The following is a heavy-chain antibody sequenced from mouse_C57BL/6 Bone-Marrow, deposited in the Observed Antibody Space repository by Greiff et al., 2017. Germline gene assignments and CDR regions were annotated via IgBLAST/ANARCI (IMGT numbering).Heavy chain of an antibody. D-gene: IGHD1-1*01. CDR3: ASPVVAPHWYFDV. CDR2: IDPANGNT. Sequence: VQLKQSVAELVRPGASVKLSCTASGFNIKNTYMHWVKQRPEQGLEWIGRIDPANGNTKYAPKFQGKATITADTSSNTAYLQLSSLTSEDTAIYYCASPVVAPHWYFDVWGTGTTVTVSS. V-gene: IGHV14-3*01. J-gene: IGHJ1*03. CDR1: GFNIKNTY.